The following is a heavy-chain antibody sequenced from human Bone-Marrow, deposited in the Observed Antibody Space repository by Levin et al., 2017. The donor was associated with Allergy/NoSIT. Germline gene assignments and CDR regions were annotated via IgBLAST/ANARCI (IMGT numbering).Heavy chain of an antibody. CDR3: ARGRGYSALRPENWFDP. J-gene: IGHJ5*02. CDR1: GYTFTDYY. V-gene: IGHV1-2*02. D-gene: IGHD5-12*01. CDR2: IKPKTGDT. Sequence: ASVKVSFKTSGYTFTDYYIHWVRQAPGQGLEWLGWIKPKTGDTDSAQKFQGRVTMTRDTSINTAYMDLSRLTSDDTAIYYCARGRGYSALRPENWFDPWGQGTLVTVSS.